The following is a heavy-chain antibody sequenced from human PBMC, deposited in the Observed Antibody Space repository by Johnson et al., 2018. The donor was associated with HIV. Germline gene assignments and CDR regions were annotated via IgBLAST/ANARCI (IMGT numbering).Heavy chain of an antibody. J-gene: IGHJ3*02. CDR2: ISYDGSNK. CDR3: AKGGYNWKFDGFDI. CDR1: GFTFSSYA. D-gene: IGHD1-20*01. Sequence: QVQLVESGGGLVQPGGSLRLSCAASGFTFSSYAMHWVRQAPGKGLEWVAVISYDGSNKYYADSVTGRFTISRDNSKNTLYLQMNSLRAEDTAVYYCAKGGYNWKFDGFDIWGQGTMVTVSS. V-gene: IGHV3-30-3*01.